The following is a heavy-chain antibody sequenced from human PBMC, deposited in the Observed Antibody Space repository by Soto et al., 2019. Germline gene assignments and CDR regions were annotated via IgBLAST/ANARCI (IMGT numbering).Heavy chain of an antibody. V-gene: IGHV4-59*08. D-gene: IGHD4-17*01. CDR1: GGSISSYY. CDR2: IYYSGST. CDR3: ARLVWDYELNLFDP. J-gene: IGHJ5*02. Sequence: KPSETLSLTCTVSGGSISSYYWSWIRQPPGKGLEWIGYIYYSGSTNYNPSLKSRVTISVDTSKNQFSLKLSSVTAADTAVYYCARLVWDYELNLFDPWGQGTLVPVSS.